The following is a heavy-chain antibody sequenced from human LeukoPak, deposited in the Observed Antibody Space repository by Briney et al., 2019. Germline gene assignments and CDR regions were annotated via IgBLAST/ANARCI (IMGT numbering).Heavy chain of an antibody. CDR3: ARVNRYYDSSGFVLALDGIVPIFDY. CDR2: INHSGST. CDR1: GGSISSYY. J-gene: IGHJ4*02. V-gene: IGHV4-34*01. Sequence: PSETLSLTCTVSGGSISSYYWSWIRQPPGKGLEWIGEINHSGSTNYNPSLKSRVTISVDTSKNQFSLKLSSVTAADTAVYYCARVNRYYDSSGFVLALDGIVPIFDYWGQGTLVTVSS. D-gene: IGHD3-22*01.